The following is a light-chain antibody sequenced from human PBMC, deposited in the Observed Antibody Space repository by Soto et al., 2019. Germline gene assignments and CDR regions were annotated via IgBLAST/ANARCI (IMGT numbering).Light chain of an antibody. CDR1: QSVSSSY. V-gene: IGKV3-20*01. Sequence: EIVLTQSPGTLSLSPGERATLSCRASQSVSSSYLAWYQQKHGQAPRLLIYGASSRATGFPDRFSGSGSGTDLTLTISRLEPEDFEVYYCQQYGSSPWTFGQGTKVDIK. CDR2: GAS. CDR3: QQYGSSPWT. J-gene: IGKJ1*01.